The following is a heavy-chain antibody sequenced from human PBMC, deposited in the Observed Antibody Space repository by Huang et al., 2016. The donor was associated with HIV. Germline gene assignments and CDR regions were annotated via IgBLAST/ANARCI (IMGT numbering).Heavy chain of an antibody. CDR3: ARGGGIQLWLLGYYYMDV. Sequence: QVQLVQSGAEVKKPGASVKVSCKASGYTFRSFGISWVRQAPGQGLEWVGWISVYNGNTKLAQKFQGRLTMTTDTSTSTAYMELRSLRSDDTAVYYCARGGGIQLWLLGYYYMDVWGNGTTVTVSS. CDR1: GYTFRSFG. J-gene: IGHJ6*03. CDR2: ISVYNGNT. V-gene: IGHV1-18*01. D-gene: IGHD5-18*01.